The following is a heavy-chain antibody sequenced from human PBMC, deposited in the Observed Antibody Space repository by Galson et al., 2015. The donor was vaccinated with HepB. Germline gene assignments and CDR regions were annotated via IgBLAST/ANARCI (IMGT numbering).Heavy chain of an antibody. V-gene: IGHV3-23*01. CDR2: ISGSGGST. CDR3: AKYSQRSADIIDCSGGSCNYYYGMDV. J-gene: IGHJ6*02. CDR1: GFTFSSYA. D-gene: IGHD2-15*01. Sequence: SLRLSCAASGFTFSSYAMSWVRQAPGKGLEWVSAISGSGGSTYYADSVKGRFTISRDNSKNTLYLQMNSLRAEDTAVYYCAKYSQRSADIIDCSGGSCNYYYGMDVWGQGTTVTVSS.